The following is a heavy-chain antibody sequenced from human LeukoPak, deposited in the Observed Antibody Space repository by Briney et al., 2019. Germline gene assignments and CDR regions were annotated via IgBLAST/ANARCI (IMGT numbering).Heavy chain of an antibody. D-gene: IGHD4-11*01. Sequence: SETLSLTCTVSGGSISSYYWSWIRQPPGKGLEWIGYIYYSGSTNYNPSLKSRVTISVDTSKNQLSLKLSSVTAADTAVYYCARDPTTVTTIFDSWGQGILVTVSS. CDR1: GGSISSYY. CDR2: IYYSGST. V-gene: IGHV4-59*12. J-gene: IGHJ4*02. CDR3: ARDPTTVTTIFDS.